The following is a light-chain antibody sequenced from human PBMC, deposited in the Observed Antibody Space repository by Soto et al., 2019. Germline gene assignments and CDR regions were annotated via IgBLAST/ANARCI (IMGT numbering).Light chain of an antibody. Sequence: QSALTQPPSASGSPGQSVTISCTGTSSDVGAYNYVSWYQQHAGKAPKLVIYEVTKRPSGVTDRFSGSKSANTASLTVSGLQAEDEADYYCLSFASSNTGVFGGGTKVTVL. CDR1: SSDVGAYNY. V-gene: IGLV2-8*01. J-gene: IGLJ3*02. CDR2: EVT. CDR3: LSFASSNTGV.